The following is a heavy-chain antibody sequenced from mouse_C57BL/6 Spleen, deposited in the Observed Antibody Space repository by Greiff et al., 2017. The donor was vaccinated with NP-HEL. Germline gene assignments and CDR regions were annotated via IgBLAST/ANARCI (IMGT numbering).Heavy chain of an antibody. J-gene: IGHJ3*01. CDR3: AIFYSKTFAWCAY. CDR1: GYTFTSYG. Sequence: VQLQQSGAELVRPGSSVKMSCKTSGYTFTSYGINWVKQRPGQGLEWIGYIYLGNGYTEYNEKFKGKATLTSDTSSRTAYMQLSSLTSDDSAIYFCAIFYSKTFAWCAYWGQGTLVTVSA. CDR2: IYLGNGYT. V-gene: IGHV1-58*01. D-gene: IGHD2-5*01.